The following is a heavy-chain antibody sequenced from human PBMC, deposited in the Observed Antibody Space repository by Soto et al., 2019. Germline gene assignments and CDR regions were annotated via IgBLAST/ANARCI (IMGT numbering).Heavy chain of an antibody. J-gene: IGHJ6*02. D-gene: IGHD5-18*01. Sequence: LSLTCTVSGGSISSYYWSWIRQPAGKGLEWIGRIYTSGSTNYNPSLKSRVTMSVDTSKNQFSLKLSSVTAADTAVYYCARDNRGYSYDPSYYGMDVWGQGTTVTVSS. V-gene: IGHV4-4*07. CDR1: GGSISSYY. CDR3: ARDNRGYSYDPSYYGMDV. CDR2: IYTSGST.